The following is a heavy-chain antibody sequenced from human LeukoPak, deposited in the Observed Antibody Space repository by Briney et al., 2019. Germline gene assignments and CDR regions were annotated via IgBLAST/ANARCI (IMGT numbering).Heavy chain of an antibody. V-gene: IGHV3-33*01. J-gene: IGHJ4*02. CDR3: ASETRDRNFDY. D-gene: IGHD2-15*01. CDR2: IWYDGSTK. Sequence: GGFLRLSCAASGFTFSDYGMHWVRQAPGKGLEWVAVIWYDGSTKYYADSVKGRFTISRDNSKSTLYLEMNSLRAEDTAVYYCASETRDRNFDYWGQGTLVTVSS. CDR1: GFTFSDYG.